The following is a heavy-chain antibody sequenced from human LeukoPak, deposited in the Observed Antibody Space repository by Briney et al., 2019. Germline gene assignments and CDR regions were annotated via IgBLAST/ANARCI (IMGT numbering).Heavy chain of an antibody. Sequence: GGSLRLLCAASGFIFRRYAMSWVREAPGKGLEWFSAISCSGGSTFYADSVKGRFTISRDNSKNTLYLQMNSLRAEDTAVYYCAKMDIVVVPAAMQGPFDYWGQGTLVTVSS. J-gene: IGHJ4*02. CDR3: AKMDIVVVPAAMQGPFDY. V-gene: IGHV3-23*01. CDR1: GFIFRRYA. D-gene: IGHD2-2*03. CDR2: ISCSGGST.